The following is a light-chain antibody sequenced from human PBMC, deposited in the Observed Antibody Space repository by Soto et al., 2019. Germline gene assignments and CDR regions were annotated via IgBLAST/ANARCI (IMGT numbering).Light chain of an antibody. CDR3: QQYGSSPRT. CDR2: GAS. V-gene: IGKV3-20*01. J-gene: IGKJ1*01. Sequence: EILLTQSPGTLSLSPGERATLSCRASQSVSSIYLGWYQQKPGQAPRLLMYGASSRATGIPERFSGSGSGTDFTLTISRLEPEDFAVYYCQQYGSSPRTFGQGTKVDIK. CDR1: QSVSSIY.